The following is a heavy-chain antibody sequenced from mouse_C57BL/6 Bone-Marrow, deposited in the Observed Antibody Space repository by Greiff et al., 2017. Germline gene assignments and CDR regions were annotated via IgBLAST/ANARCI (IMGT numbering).Heavy chain of an antibody. CDR2: IYPRDGST. V-gene: IGHV1-85*01. D-gene: IGHD1-1*01. J-gene: IGHJ1*03. Sequence: QVQLQQSGPELVKPGASVKLSCKASGYTFTSYDINWVKQRPGQGLEWIGWIYPRDGSTKYNEKFKGKATLTVDTSSSTAYMELHSLTSEDSAVYFCARLIYYYGSSYGWYFDVWGTGTTVTVSS. CDR1: GYTFTSYD. CDR3: ARLIYYYGSSYGWYFDV.